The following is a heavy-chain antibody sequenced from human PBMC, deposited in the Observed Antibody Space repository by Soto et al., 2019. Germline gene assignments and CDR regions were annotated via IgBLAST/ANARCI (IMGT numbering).Heavy chain of an antibody. V-gene: IGHV5-51*01. CDR1: GYSFTNYW. J-gene: IGHJ4*02. CDR3: PGPKAAAGVSVWFYFGY. CDR2: IYPGDSDA. D-gene: IGHD6-13*01. Sequence: GESLKISCKGSGYSFTNYWIGWVRQMPGKGLEWMGIIYPGDSDARYSPSFQGQVTISADKSISTAYLQWSSLKASDTAMYFCPGPKAAAGVSVWFYFGYLGQGTLVTVS.